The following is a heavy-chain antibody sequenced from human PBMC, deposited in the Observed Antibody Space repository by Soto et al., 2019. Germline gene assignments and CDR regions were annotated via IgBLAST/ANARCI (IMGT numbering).Heavy chain of an antibody. CDR2: ISGSGGST. D-gene: IGHD6-19*01. V-gene: IGHV3-23*01. CDR3: AKGIAVAGDYFDY. J-gene: IGHJ4*02. CDR1: GFTFSSYA. Sequence: EVQLLESGGGLVQPGGSLRLSCAASGFTFSSYAMSWVRQAPGKGLEWVSAISGSGGSTYYADSVKGRFTISRDKSKNTLYQQMNSLGAEDTAVYYCAKGIAVAGDYFDYWGQGTLVTVSS.